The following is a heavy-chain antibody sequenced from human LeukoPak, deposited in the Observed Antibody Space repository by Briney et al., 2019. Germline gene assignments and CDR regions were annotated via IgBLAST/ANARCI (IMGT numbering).Heavy chain of an antibody. Sequence: PGRSLRLSCAASGFTFRTYGMNWVRQAPGKGLEWVAIISYDGSNEDYADSVKDRFTISRDNSKNTLYLQMNSLRAEDSAVYYCAKSRVRGVYYFDYWGQGTLVTVSS. CDR1: GFTFRTYG. D-gene: IGHD3-10*02. J-gene: IGHJ4*02. V-gene: IGHV3-30*18. CDR3: AKSRVRGVYYFDY. CDR2: ISYDGSNE.